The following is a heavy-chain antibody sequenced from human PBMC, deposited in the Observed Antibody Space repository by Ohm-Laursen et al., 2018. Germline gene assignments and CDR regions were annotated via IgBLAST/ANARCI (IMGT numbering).Heavy chain of an antibody. V-gene: IGHV1-24*01. CDR3: ARVDTAMDPDAFDI. Sequence: ASVKVSCKVSGYTLTELSMHWVRQAPGKGLEWMGGFDPEDGETIYAQKFQGRVTMTEDTSTDTAYMELSRLRSDDTAVYYCARVDTAMDPDAFDIWGQGTMVTVSS. J-gene: IGHJ3*02. D-gene: IGHD5-18*01. CDR2: FDPEDGET. CDR1: GYTLTELS.